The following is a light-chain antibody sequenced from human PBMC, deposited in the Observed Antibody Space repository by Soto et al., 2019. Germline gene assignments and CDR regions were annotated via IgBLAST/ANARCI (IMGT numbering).Light chain of an antibody. Sequence: QSVLTQPPSVSAAPGQKVTISCSGDDSNIGNNYVSWYQQLPGTAPKLLIYDNDKRPSGIPDRFSGSKSGTSATLGITGLQTGDEADYYCGTWDSSLSAGMFGGGTKLTVL. CDR3: GTWDSSLSAGM. CDR1: DSNIGNNY. CDR2: DND. J-gene: IGLJ3*02. V-gene: IGLV1-51*01.